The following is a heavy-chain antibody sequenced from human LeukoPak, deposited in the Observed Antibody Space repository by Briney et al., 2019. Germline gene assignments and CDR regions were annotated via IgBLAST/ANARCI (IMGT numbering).Heavy chain of an antibody. D-gene: IGHD3-22*01. CDR1: GFTFSIYW. CDR3: ARSSALYYDSSGYYDY. J-gene: IGHJ4*02. Sequence: GGSLRLSCAASGFTFSIYWMHWVRHAPGEGPVWVSRINSDGSSTTYADSVKGRFTISRDNAKNTLYLQMNSLRAEDMAVYYCARSSALYYDSSGYYDYWGQGTLVTVSS. CDR2: INSDGSST. V-gene: IGHV3-74*01.